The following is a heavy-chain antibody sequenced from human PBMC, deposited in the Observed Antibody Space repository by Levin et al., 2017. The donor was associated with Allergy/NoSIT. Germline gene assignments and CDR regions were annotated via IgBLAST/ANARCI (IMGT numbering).Heavy chain of an antibody. CDR2: IYYSGST. D-gene: IGHD6-13*01. J-gene: IGHJ4*02. Sequence: SQTLSLTCTVSGGSFSTYYWTWIRQPLGKGLEWIGYIYYSGSTNYNPSLKSRVTISLNTSKNQFSLKLSSVTAVDTAVYYCARRIATAPKYYFDYWGQGTLVTVSS. CDR1: GGSFSTYY. CDR3: ARRIATAPKYYFDY. V-gene: IGHV4-59*01.